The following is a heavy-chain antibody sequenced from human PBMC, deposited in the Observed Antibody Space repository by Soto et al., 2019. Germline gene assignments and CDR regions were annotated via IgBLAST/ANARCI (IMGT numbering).Heavy chain of an antibody. CDR2: IGLAGDT. J-gene: IGHJ3*01. CDR3: ARERRRDGGAFDV. Sequence: EVQLVESGGGLVQPGGSLRLSCGVSGFTFSGYDMHWVRQPTGKGLEWVATIGLAGDTDYSDSVKGRFTISRQNLRNSMSLQMNNLTAGDSAVYYCARERRRDGGAFDVWGQGTRVTVSS. CDR1: GFTFSGYD. D-gene: IGHD1-1*01. V-gene: IGHV3-13*01.